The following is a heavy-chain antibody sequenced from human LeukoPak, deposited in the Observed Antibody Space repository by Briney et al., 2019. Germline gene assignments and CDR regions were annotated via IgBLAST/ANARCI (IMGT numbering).Heavy chain of an antibody. D-gene: IGHD1-1*01. V-gene: IGHV3-53*01. CDR3: ARDQQRQYYYYMDV. CDR2: IYSGGST. J-gene: IGHJ6*03. Sequence: GSLRLSCAASGFTFSSNYMSWVRQAPGKGLEWVSVIYSGGSTYYADSVKGRFTISRDNSKNTLYLQMNSLRAEDTAVYYCARDQQRQYYYYMDVWGKGTTVTVSS. CDR1: GFTFSSNY.